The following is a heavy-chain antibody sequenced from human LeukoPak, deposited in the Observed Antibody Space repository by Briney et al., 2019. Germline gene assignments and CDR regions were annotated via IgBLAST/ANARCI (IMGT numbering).Heavy chain of an antibody. CDR3: AAAGPHYYYGMDV. D-gene: IGHD6-13*01. V-gene: IGHV4-61*01. CDR1: GGSVSSGSYY. CDR2: IYYSGST. J-gene: IGHJ6*02. Sequence: SETLSLTCTVSGGSVSSGSYYWSWIRQPPGKGLEWIGYIYYSGSTNYNPSLKSRVTISVDTSKNQFSLKLSSVTAADTAVYYCAAAGPHYYYGMDVWGQGTTVTVSS.